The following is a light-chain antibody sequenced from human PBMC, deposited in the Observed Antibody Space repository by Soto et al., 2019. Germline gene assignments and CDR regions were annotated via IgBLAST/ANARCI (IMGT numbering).Light chain of an antibody. J-gene: IGKJ5*01. CDR3: QQYDNLSIT. CDR1: QDIRNY. V-gene: IGKV1-33*01. CDR2: DAS. Sequence: DIQMTQSPSTLSASLGDRVTITCRARQDIRNYVNWYQQKPGKAPKLLIYDASNLETGVPSRFSGSGSGTDFTFIITSLQPEDVATYYCQQYDNLSITFGQGTRLEIK.